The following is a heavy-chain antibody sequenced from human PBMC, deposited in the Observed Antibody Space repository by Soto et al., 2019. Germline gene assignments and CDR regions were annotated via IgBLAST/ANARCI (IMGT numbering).Heavy chain of an antibody. CDR2: TNNSGRT. V-gene: IGHV4-34*01. Sequence: QVQLQQWGAGLLKPSETLSLTCAVYGGSFSGYYWSWIRQPPGKGLEWIGDTNNSGRTNHNPSLNRRVPISVDTSNPQFSLTLSSLTAADTAVYSCARGISARTWLQWGWYFDLWGRGTLVTVSS. CDR3: ARGISARTWLQWGWYFDL. CDR1: GGSFSGYY. J-gene: IGHJ2*01. D-gene: IGHD2-8*01.